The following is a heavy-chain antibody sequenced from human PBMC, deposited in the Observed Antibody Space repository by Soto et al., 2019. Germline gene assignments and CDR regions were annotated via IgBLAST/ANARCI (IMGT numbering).Heavy chain of an antibody. J-gene: IGHJ6*02. Sequence: PGGSLRLSCAASGFTFSSYAMIWVRQAPGKGLEWVSAISGSGGSTYYADSVKGRFTISRDNSKNTLYLQMNSLRAEDTAVYYCAKSNYPLGYCSSTSCWKPYYYYYGMDVWGQGTTVTVSS. CDR2: ISGSGGST. V-gene: IGHV3-23*01. CDR1: GFTFSSYA. D-gene: IGHD2-2*01. CDR3: AKSNYPLGYCSSTSCWKPYYYYYGMDV.